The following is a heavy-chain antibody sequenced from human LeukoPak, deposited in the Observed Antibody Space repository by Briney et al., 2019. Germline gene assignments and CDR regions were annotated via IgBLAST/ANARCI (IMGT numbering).Heavy chain of an antibody. Sequence: ASVKVSCKASGYTFTSYGISWVRQAPGQGLEWMGGIIPIFGTANYAQKFQGRVTITANESTSTAYMELSSLRSEDTAVYYCARGFLWGRNYYYYMDVWGKGTTVTVSS. J-gene: IGHJ6*03. CDR2: IIPIFGTA. CDR3: ARGFLWGRNYYYYMDV. D-gene: IGHD7-27*01. CDR1: GYTFTSYG. V-gene: IGHV1-69*13.